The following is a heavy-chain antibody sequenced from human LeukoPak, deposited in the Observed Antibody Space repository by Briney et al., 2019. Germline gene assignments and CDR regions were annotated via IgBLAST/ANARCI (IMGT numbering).Heavy chain of an antibody. CDR2: IKSDGST. V-gene: IGHV3-74*03. CDR1: GFTFSRYW. Sequence: GGSLRLSCAASGFTFSRYWMHSVRQAPGKGLGWVSRIKSDGSTTYAASAQGRFTISTEDTKNTTPWQINSTRGEDTPAYYFARAPAEIGGYYHEYFRHWGQGTLVTVSS. J-gene: IGHJ1*01. D-gene: IGHD3-22*01. CDR3: ARAPAEIGGYYHEYFRH.